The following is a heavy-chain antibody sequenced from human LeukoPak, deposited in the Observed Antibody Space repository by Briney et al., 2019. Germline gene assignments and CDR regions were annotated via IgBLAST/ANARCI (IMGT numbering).Heavy chain of an antibody. J-gene: IGHJ4*02. Sequence: SETLSLTCTVSGGSISSYYWSWIRQPAGKGLEWIGRIYTSGSTNYNPSLKSRVTMSVDTSKNQFSLKLSSVTAADTAVYYCAVGERVVQGVRQYYFDYWGQGTPVTVSS. CDR1: GGSISSYY. V-gene: IGHV4-4*07. CDR3: AVGERVVQGVRQYYFDY. D-gene: IGHD3-10*01. CDR2: IYTSGST.